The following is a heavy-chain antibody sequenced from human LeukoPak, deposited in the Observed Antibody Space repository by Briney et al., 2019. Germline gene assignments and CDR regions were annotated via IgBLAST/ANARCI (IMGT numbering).Heavy chain of an antibody. CDR2: IYYSGST. CDR1: GGSISSYY. CDR3: ASASGTGAAGTSFFDY. V-gene: IGHV4-59*01. D-gene: IGHD6-13*01. Sequence: PSETLSLNCTVSGGSISSYYWSWIRQPPGKGLEWIGYIYYSGSTNYNPSLKSRVTISVDTSKNQFSLKLSSVTAADTAVYYCASASGTGAAGTSFFDYWGQGTLVTVSS. J-gene: IGHJ4*02.